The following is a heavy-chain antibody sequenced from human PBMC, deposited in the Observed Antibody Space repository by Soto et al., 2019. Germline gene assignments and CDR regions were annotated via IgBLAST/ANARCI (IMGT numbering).Heavy chain of an antibody. J-gene: IGHJ6*02. CDR3: ARELELPQGSYYGMDV. Sequence: GGSLRLSCAASGFTFSSYDMHWVRQATGKGLEWVSAIGTAGDTYYPGSVKGRFTISRENAKNSLYLQMNSLRAEDTAVYYCARELELPQGSYYGMDVWGQGTTVTVSS. V-gene: IGHV3-13*01. CDR2: IGTAGDT. CDR1: GFTFSSYD. D-gene: IGHD1-7*01.